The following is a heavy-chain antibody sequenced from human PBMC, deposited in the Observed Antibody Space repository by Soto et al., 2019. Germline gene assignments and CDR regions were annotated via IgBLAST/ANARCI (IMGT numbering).Heavy chain of an antibody. CDR2: ISGSGGST. J-gene: IGHJ4*02. CDR1: GFTFSSYA. V-gene: IGHV3-23*01. CDR3: AKDLGLDCISTSCYSAYFDY. D-gene: IGHD2-2*01. Sequence: PGGSLRLSCAASGFTFSSYAMSWVRQAPGKGLEWVSAISGSGGSTYYADSVKGRFTISRDNSKNTLYLQMNSLRAEDTAVYYCAKDLGLDCISTSCYSAYFDYWGQGTLVTVSS.